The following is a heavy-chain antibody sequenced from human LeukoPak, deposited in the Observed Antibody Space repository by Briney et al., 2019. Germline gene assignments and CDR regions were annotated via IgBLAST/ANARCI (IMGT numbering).Heavy chain of an antibody. CDR2: INHSGST. V-gene: IGHV4-34*01. CDR1: GVSFSGYY. CDR3: ARGESGYSSSWTTIFDY. Sequence: KASETLSLTCAVYGVSFSGYYWSWIRQPPGKGLEWIGEINHSGSTNYNPSLKSRVTISVDTSKNQFSLKLSSVAAADTAVYYCARGESGYSSSWTTIFDYWGQGTLVTVSS. D-gene: IGHD6-13*01. J-gene: IGHJ4*02.